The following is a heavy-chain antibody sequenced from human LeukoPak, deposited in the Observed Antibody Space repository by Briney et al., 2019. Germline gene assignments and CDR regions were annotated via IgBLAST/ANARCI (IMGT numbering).Heavy chain of an antibody. CDR3: AAFPQGIAARPRNYYYGMDV. D-gene: IGHD6-6*01. CDR2: IVVGSGNT. J-gene: IGHJ6*02. CDR1: GFTFTSSA. V-gene: IGHV1-58*02. Sequence: ASVTVSCKASGFTFTSSAMQWVRQARGQRLEWIGWIVVGSGNTNYAQKFQERVTITRDMSTSTAYMELSSLRSEDTAVYYCAAFPQGIAARPRNYYYGMDVWGQGTTVTVSS.